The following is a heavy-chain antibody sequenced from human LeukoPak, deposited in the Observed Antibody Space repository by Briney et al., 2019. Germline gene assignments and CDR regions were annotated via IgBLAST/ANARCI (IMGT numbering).Heavy chain of an antibody. CDR1: GFTFSRYW. D-gene: IGHD4-17*01. J-gene: IGHJ4*02. CDR3: ARAVTSTEGY. CDR2: INEDGSRK. V-gene: IGHV3-7*03. Sequence: GGSLRLSCAASGFTFSRYWMTWVRQAPGKGLEWVASINEDGSRKHYVDSVKGRFTIPRDNAQKSVYLEMNSLRAEDTAVYYCARAVTSTEGYWGQGTLVTVSS.